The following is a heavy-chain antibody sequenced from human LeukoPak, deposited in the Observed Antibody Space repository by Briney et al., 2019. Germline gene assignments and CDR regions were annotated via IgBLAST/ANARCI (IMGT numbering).Heavy chain of an antibody. CDR3: ARNLGIAVVVYVFDY. CDR1: GYTFTGYY. Sequence: ASVKVSCKASGYTFTGYYMHWVRQAPGQGLEWMGWINPNSGGTNYAQKFQGRVTMTRDTSISTAYMELSRLRSDDTAVYYCARNLGIAVVVYVFDYWGQGTLVTVSS. D-gene: IGHD6-19*01. J-gene: IGHJ4*02. CDR2: INPNSGGT. V-gene: IGHV1-2*02.